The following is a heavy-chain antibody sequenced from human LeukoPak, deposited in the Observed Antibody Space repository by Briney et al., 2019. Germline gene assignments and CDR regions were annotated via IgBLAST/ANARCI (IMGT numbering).Heavy chain of an antibody. V-gene: IGHV1-8*03. CDR1: GYTFTSYD. CDR2: MNPNSGNT. D-gene: IGHD3-3*01. CDR3: ARTGYYDFWSGYYSLFDY. Sequence: ASVKVSCKASGYTFTSYDINWVRQATGQGLEWMGWMNPNSGNTGCAQKFQGRVTITRNTSISTAYMELSSLRSEDTAVYYCARTGYYDFWSGYYSLFDYWGQGTLVTVSS. J-gene: IGHJ4*02.